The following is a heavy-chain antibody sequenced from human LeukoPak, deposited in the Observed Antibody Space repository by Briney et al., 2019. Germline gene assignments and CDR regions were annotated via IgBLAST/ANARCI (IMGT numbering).Heavy chain of an antibody. CDR1: GYTFTGYY. Sequence: SVKVSCKASGYTFTGYYMHWVRQAPGQGLEWMGWIIPILGIANYAQKFQGRVTITADKSTSTAYMELSSLRSEDTAVYYCARDLGTIDDYWGQGTLVTVSS. CDR3: ARDLGTIDDY. J-gene: IGHJ4*02. V-gene: IGHV1-69*10. D-gene: IGHD3-3*01. CDR2: IIPILGIA.